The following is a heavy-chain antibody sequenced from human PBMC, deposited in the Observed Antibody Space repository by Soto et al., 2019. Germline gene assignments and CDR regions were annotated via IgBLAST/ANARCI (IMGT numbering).Heavy chain of an antibody. J-gene: IGHJ4*02. CDR1: GFTVSSNY. CDR2: IYSGGST. Sequence: GGSLRLSCAASGFTVSSNYMSWVRQAPGKGLEWVSVIYSGGSTYYADSVKGRFTISRHNSKNTLYLQMNSLRDEDTAVYYCARDSGYSYGPFDYWGQGTLVTVSS. V-gene: IGHV3-53*01. D-gene: IGHD5-18*01. CDR3: ARDSGYSYGPFDY.